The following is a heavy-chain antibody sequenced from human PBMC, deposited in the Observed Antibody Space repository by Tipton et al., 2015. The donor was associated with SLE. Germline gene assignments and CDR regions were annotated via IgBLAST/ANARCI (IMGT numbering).Heavy chain of an antibody. D-gene: IGHD5-12*01. J-gene: IGHJ3*02. CDR2: FSDGGSST. CDR3: ARENTAFDYAFDI. V-gene: IGHV3-23*01. Sequence: SLRLSCAASGFTFSNYGMSWVRQAPWKGLEWVSDFSDGGSSTYYADSVKGRFTISRDDAKNMVYLQMNSLRADDTAVYYCARENTAFDYAFDIWGQGTMVTVSS. CDR1: GFTFSNYG.